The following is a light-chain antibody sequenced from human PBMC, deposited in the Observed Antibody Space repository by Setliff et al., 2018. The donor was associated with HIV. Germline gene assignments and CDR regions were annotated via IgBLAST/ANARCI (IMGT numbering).Light chain of an antibody. J-gene: IGLJ1*01. CDR1: SSDIGRYNL. V-gene: IGLV2-23*01. CDR2: QAT. Sequence: QSALPQPASVSGSPGQSITISCTGTSSDIGRYNLVSWYQQYPGKAPKLMIYQATKRPSGVSNRFSGSKSGNTASLTISGLQAEGEADYYCCSTTGSNTYVFGSGTKV. CDR3: CSTTGSNTYV.